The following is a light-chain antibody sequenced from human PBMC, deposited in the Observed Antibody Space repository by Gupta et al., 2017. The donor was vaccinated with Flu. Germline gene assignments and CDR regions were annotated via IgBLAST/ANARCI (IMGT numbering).Light chain of an antibody. V-gene: IGKV3-11*01. Sequence: EIVLTQSPATLSLSPGERATLSCRDSHNINNYLAWYQQKLGQAPRLIIYDASNRATGSTDRFSGSGEGKDFTLTSSRRENEDCAVYYGQQRSTLHTFGQGTQLEIK. CDR3: QQRSTLHT. J-gene: IGKJ5*01. CDR1: HNINNY. CDR2: DAS.